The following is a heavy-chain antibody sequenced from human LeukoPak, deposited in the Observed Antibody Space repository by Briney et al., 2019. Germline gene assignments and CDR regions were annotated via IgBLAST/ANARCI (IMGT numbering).Heavy chain of an antibody. CDR3: ARKSNSSSSEASYNWFDP. Sequence: PPETLSLTCAVYGGSFSGYYWSWIRQPPGKGLEWIGEINHSGSTNYNPSLKSRVTISVDTSKNQFSLKLSSVTAADTAVYYCARKSNSSSSEASYNWFDPWGQGTLVTVSS. J-gene: IGHJ5*02. D-gene: IGHD6-6*01. V-gene: IGHV4-34*01. CDR2: INHSGST. CDR1: GGSFSGYY.